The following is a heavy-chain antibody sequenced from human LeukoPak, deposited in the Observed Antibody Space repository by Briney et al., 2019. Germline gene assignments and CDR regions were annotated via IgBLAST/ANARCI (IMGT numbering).Heavy chain of an antibody. V-gene: IGHV3-7*01. Sequence: GGSLRLSCAASGFTFSSYWMSWVRQAPGKGLEWVAHIKQDGSEKYYVDSVKGRFTISRDNAKNSLYLQMNSLRAEDTAVYYCARVLWLYSSSWILGGFDIWGQGTMVTVSS. CDR2: IKQDGSEK. J-gene: IGHJ3*02. CDR1: GFTFSSYW. D-gene: IGHD6-13*01. CDR3: ARVLWLYSSSWILGGFDI.